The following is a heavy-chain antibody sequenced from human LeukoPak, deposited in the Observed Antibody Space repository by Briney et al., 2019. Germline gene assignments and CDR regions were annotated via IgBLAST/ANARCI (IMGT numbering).Heavy chain of an antibody. D-gene: IGHD3-22*01. V-gene: IGHV4-59*08. J-gene: IGHJ4*02. Sequence: PSETLSLTCTVSGGSIGSYYWGWIRQPPGKGLEWIAYIHDSGSMNYNPSLKSRLTTSIDRSKNQFSLKLSSVTAADTAVYYCTGSYYDSSGTSFDYWAREPWSPSPQ. CDR2: IHDSGSM. CDR3: TGSYYDSSGTSFDY. CDR1: GGSIGSYY.